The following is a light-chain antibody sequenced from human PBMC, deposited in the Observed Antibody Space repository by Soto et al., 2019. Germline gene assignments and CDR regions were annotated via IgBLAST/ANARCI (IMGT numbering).Light chain of an antibody. CDR1: SSNIGAGYD. CDR2: ANT. J-gene: IGLJ2*01. V-gene: IGLV1-40*01. Sequence: QSVLTQPPSVSGAPGQRVTISCTGSSSNIGAGYDVHWYQHLPGIAPRLLIYANTNRSSGVPARFSASRSGTSASLAITGLRAEDESDYFCQSHDNILNRSVFGGGTKLTVL. CDR3: QSHDNILNRSV.